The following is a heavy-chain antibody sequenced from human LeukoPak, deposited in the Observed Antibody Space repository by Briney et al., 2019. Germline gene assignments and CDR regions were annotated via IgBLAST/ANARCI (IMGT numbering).Heavy chain of an antibody. J-gene: IGHJ6*03. Sequence: GGSLRLSCAASGFTFSDYGMSWVRQAPGKGLEWVSSISSTGGTTYYADSVKGRFTISRDNSKNTLFLQVNSLRAEDTAIYYCAKNGDRGAYCSGGSCYPYYYYYMDVWGKGTTVTISS. CDR1: GFTFSDYG. D-gene: IGHD2-15*01. V-gene: IGHV3-23*01. CDR3: AKNGDRGAYCSGGSCYPYYYYYMDV. CDR2: ISSTGGTT.